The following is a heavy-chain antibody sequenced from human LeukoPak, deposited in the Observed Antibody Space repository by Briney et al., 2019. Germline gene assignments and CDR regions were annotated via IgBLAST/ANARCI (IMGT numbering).Heavy chain of an antibody. D-gene: IGHD4-17*01. CDR1: GFTFSSYW. CDR3: ARDDYGDFDY. J-gene: IGHJ4*02. V-gene: IGHV3-74*01. Sequence: PGGSLRLSCAASGFTFSSYWMHWVRQAPGKGLVWVSRMNSDGGSTSYADSVKGRFTISRDNAKNTLYLQMKSLRAEDTDVYYCARDDYGDFDYWGQGPLVTVSS. CDR2: MNSDGGST.